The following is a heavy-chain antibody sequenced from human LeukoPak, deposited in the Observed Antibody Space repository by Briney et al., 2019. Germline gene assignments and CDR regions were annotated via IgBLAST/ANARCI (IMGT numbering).Heavy chain of an antibody. V-gene: IGHV1-18*01. Sequence: GASVKVSCKASGYTFTSYGISWVRQAPGQGLEWMGWISAYNGNTKYAQKFQGRVTMTTDTSTSTAYMELRSLRSDDTAVYYCARSGDRPPYYYYGMDVWGQGTTVTVSS. CDR3: ARSGDRPPYYYYGMDV. CDR1: GYTFTSYG. J-gene: IGHJ6*02. D-gene: IGHD7-27*01. CDR2: ISAYNGNT.